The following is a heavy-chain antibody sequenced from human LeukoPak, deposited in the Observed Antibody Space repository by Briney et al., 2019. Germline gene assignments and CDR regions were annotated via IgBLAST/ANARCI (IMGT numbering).Heavy chain of an antibody. CDR1: GFTFSSYA. V-gene: IGHV3-23*01. J-gene: IGHJ4*02. CDR2: ISGSGGNT. D-gene: IGHD2-21*01. CDR3: TKGGVVSAFGY. Sequence: PGGSLRLSCAASGFTFSSYAMHWVRQAPGKGLECVATISGSGGNTYYTDSVQGRFTISRDNSMHTLFLQMSSLRVEDTALYYCTKGGVVSAFGYWGQGVLVTVSS.